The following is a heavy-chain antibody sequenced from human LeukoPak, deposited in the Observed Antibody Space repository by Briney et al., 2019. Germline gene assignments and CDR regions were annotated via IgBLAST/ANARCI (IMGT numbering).Heavy chain of an antibody. CDR1: GFTFSSYS. Sequence: GGSLRLSCAASGFTFSSYSMNWVRQAPGKGLEWVAVISYDGSNKYYADSVKGRFTISRDNSKNTLYLQMNSLRAEDTAVYYCARGHDFWSGYPFDYWGQGTLVTVSS. CDR3: ARGHDFWSGYPFDY. V-gene: IGHV3-30*03. J-gene: IGHJ4*02. CDR2: ISYDGSNK. D-gene: IGHD3-3*01.